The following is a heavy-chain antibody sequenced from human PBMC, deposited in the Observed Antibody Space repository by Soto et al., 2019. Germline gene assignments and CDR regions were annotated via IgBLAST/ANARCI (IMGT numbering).Heavy chain of an antibody. D-gene: IGHD2-21*01. CDR1: GGSISSYY. CDR3: ARRWGGTFDY. J-gene: IGHJ4*02. V-gene: IGHV4-59*01. CDR2: IYYSGST. Sequence: PSETLSLPCTVSGGSISSYYWSWIRQPPGKGLEWIGYIYYSGSTNYNPSLKSRVTISVDTSKNQFSLKLSSVTAADTAVYYCARRWGGTFDYWGQGTLVTVSS.